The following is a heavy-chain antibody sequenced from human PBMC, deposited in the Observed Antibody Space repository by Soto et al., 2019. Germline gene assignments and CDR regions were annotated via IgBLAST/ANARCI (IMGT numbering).Heavy chain of an antibody. J-gene: IGHJ5*02. CDR3: ARLGYSSTWRPNWFDP. V-gene: IGHV4-59*08. D-gene: IGHD6-13*01. CDR1: GGSISSYY. Sequence: PSETLSLTCTVSGGSISSYYWSWIRQPPGKGLEWIGHIYHSGSTNYNPSLKSRVTISVDTSKNQFSLKLSSLTAADTAVYYCARLGYSSTWRPNWFDPWGQGTLVTVSS. CDR2: IYHSGST.